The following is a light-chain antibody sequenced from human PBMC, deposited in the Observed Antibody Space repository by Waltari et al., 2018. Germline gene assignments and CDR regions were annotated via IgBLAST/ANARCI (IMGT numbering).Light chain of an antibody. Sequence: IQMTQSPSSLSASVGDIVTITCRASQNIRDSVAWYQEKPGKAPKLLLYDAASLEGGVPSRFSGSGYGTDFALTISSLQPEDFATYYCQQYYSTPVTFGQVTRLGIK. CDR2: DAA. J-gene: IGKJ5*01. V-gene: IGKV1-NL1*01. CDR3: QQYYSTPVT. CDR1: QNIRDS.